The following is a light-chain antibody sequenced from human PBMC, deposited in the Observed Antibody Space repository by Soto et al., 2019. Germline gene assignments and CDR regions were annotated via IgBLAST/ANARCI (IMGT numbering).Light chain of an antibody. J-gene: IGKJ2*02. CDR2: GAS. CDR1: QSVSSSY. CDR3: HQYGSSPPCT. Sequence: EIVLTQSPGTLSLSPGEIATLSCRASQSVSSSYLACYQQKPGQSPRLLIYGASSRATGIPDRFSGSGSGTDFTLTISRLEPEDFAVYYCHQYGSSPPCTFGQGTKLEIK. V-gene: IGKV3-20*01.